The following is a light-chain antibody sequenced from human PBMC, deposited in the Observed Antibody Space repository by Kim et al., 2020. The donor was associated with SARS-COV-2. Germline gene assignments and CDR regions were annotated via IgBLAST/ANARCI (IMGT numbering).Light chain of an antibody. Sequence: SYELTQPPSVSVSPGQTASITCSGDKLGDKYACWYQQKPGQSPVLVIYQDSKRPSGIPERFSGSNSGNTATLTISGTQAMDEADYYCQAWDSSRYVFGTGTKVT. CDR2: QDS. CDR1: KLGDKY. CDR3: QAWDSSRYV. J-gene: IGLJ1*01. V-gene: IGLV3-1*01.